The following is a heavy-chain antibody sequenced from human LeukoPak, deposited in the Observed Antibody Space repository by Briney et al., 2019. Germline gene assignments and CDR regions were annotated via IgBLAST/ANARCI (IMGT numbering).Heavy chain of an antibody. CDR1: GFTFSSYA. D-gene: IGHD2-2*02. Sequence: PGGSLRLSCAASGFTFSSYAMHWVRQAPGKGLEWVAVISYDGSNKYYADSVKGRFTISRDNSKNTLYLQMNSLRAEDTAVYYCARDRGIVVVPAAISFDYWGQGTLVTVSS. CDR2: ISYDGSNK. J-gene: IGHJ4*02. CDR3: ARDRGIVVVPAAISFDY. V-gene: IGHV3-30-3*01.